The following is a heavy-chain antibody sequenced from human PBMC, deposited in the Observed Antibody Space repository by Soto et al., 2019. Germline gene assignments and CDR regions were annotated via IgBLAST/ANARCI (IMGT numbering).Heavy chain of an antibody. CDR1: GDSISSTSQY. CDR3: ARHWIAGSSIP. Sequence: NPSDTLSRTCIVCGDSISSTSQYGGWIRHPPGKGLEWIGSIHYSGTSYYNPSLKSRVTIFVDTSKNQLSLKLSSVTAADTAVYYCARHWIAGSSIPWGQGTLVTVSS. V-gene: IGHV4-39*01. J-gene: IGHJ5*02. D-gene: IGHD2-21*01. CDR2: IHYSGTS.